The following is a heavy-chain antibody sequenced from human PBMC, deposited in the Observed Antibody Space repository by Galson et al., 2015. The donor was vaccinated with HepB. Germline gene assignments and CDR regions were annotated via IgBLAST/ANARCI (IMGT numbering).Heavy chain of an antibody. Sequence: SVKVSCKASGYTFTSYGISWVRQAPGQGLEWMGWISAYNGNTNYAQKLQGRVTMTTDTSTSTAYMELRSLRSDDTAVYYCARDLPTRYYDFWSGTEDDAFDIWGQGTMVTVSS. V-gene: IGHV1-18*04. CDR1: GYTFTSYG. CDR3: ARDLPTRYYDFWSGTEDDAFDI. CDR2: ISAYNGNT. D-gene: IGHD3-3*01. J-gene: IGHJ3*02.